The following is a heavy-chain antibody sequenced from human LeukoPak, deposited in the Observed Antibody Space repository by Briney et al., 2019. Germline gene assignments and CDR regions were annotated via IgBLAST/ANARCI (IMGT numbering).Heavy chain of an antibody. V-gene: IGHV4-59*01. D-gene: IGHD5-12*01. CDR3: ARSESGVDSGDV. CDR1: GGSISNYF. CDR2: LDDSGKT. J-gene: IGHJ6*02. Sequence: SETLSLTYIVSGGSISNYFWSWIRQTPGKRLQWIGNLDDSGKTTYNPSLKSRVSISVDPSQKQFSLRLSSVTVADTAVYYCARSESGVDSGDVWGQGTTVTVSS.